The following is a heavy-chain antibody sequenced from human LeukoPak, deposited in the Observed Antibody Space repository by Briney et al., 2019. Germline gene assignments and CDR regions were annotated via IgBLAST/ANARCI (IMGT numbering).Heavy chain of an antibody. Sequence: RGSHRLSCAASGFAVSSNDMSWVSRAPAKGLEWISVIYSGGSTYNADSVKGRFTVSRDTSKNTLYLQMNSLRADDTAVYYCARGPRGFDPWGQGTLVIVSS. J-gene: IGHJ5*02. CDR3: ARGPRGFDP. CDR2: IYSGGST. V-gene: IGHV3-53*01. CDR1: GFAVSSND.